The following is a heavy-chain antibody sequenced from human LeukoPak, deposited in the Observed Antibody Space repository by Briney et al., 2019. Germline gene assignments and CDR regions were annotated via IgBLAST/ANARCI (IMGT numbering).Heavy chain of an antibody. D-gene: IGHD1-14*01. V-gene: IGHV3-74*01. J-gene: IGHJ4*02. Sequence: PGGSLRLSCAVSGFTFRSYWMHWVRQAPGKGLVWVSRISGDGSMTNYADSVKGRFTISRDNAKNTVYLQMNSLRAEDTAVYYCAKGPDLAEYWGQGTLVTVSS. CDR1: GFTFRSYW. CDR2: ISGDGSMT. CDR3: AKGPDLAEY.